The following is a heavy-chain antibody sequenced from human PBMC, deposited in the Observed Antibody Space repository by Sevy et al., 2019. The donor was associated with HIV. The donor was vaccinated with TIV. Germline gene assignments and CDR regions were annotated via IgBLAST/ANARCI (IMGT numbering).Heavy chain of an antibody. V-gene: IGHV3-23*01. Sequence: GGSLRLSCAASGFTVSRYAMSWVRQAPGKGLEWVSAISGSASSPYYADSVKGRFTISRDNSKNTLYLLLNSLRAEDTAVYYCAKDGHYYDSSADYLNYFDYWGQGTLVTVSS. J-gene: IGHJ4*02. CDR3: AKDGHYYDSSADYLNYFDY. CDR2: ISGSASSP. D-gene: IGHD3-22*01. CDR1: GFTVSRYA.